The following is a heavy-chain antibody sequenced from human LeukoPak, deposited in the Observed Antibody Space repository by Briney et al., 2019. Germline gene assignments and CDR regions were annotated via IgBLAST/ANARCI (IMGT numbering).Heavy chain of an antibody. CDR2: MYYTGNT. CDR3: AKGYTNGVNQEVWLDP. D-gene: IGHD2-8*01. CDR1: GGSISSRSYS. Sequence: SETLSPTCSVSGGSISSRSYSWDWIRQPPGKGLEWIGSMYYTGNTDYNPSLKSRVTMSVDTSKNQFSLKLSSVTAADTAVYFCAKGYTNGVNQEVWLDPWGQGALVTVSS. J-gene: IGHJ5*02. V-gene: IGHV4-39*07.